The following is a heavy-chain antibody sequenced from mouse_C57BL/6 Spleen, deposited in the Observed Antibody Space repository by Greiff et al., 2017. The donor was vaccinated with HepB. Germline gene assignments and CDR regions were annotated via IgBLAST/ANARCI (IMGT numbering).Heavy chain of an antibody. CDR2: IYPSDSET. J-gene: IGHJ2*01. CDR3: ARLAYFDY. Sequence: QVQLQQPGAELVRPGSSVKLSCKASGYTFTSYWMDWVKQRPGQGLEWIGNIYPSDSETHYNQKFKDKATLTVDKSSSTAYMQLSSLTSEDSAVYYCARLAYFDYWGQGTTLTVSS. V-gene: IGHV1-61*01. CDR1: GYTFTSYW.